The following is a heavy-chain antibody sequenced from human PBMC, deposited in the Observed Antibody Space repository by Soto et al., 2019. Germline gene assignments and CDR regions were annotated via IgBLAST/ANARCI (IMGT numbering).Heavy chain of an antibody. J-gene: IGHJ6*02. D-gene: IGHD5-18*01. CDR1: GYTFTGYY. CDR3: ASGYSYGIYYDYYGMDV. Sequence: ASVKVASKASGYTFTGYYMHWVRQAPGQGLEWMGWINPNSGGTNYAQKFQGRVTMTRDTSISTAYMELSRLRSDDTAVYYCASGYSYGIYYDYYGMDVWGQGTTVTVSS. CDR2: INPNSGGT. V-gene: IGHV1-2*02.